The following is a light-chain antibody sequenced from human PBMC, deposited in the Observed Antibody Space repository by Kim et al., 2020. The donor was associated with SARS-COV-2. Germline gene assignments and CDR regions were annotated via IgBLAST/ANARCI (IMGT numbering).Light chain of an antibody. CDR2: GAS. V-gene: IGKV3-20*01. CDR3: QQYGSSPST. CDR1: QSVSSSY. J-gene: IGKJ1*01. Sequence: EIVLTQSPGTLSLSPGERATLSCRASQSVSSSYLAWYQQKPDQAPRLLFYGASSRATGIPDRYSGSGSGTDFTLTISSLEHEDFAVYYCQQYGSSPSTFGQGTKVDIK.